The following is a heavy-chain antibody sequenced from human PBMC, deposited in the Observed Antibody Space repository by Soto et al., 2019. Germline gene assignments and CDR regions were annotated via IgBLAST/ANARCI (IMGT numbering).Heavy chain of an antibody. V-gene: IGHV3-23*01. D-gene: IGHD6-19*01. J-gene: IGHJ4*02. CDR1: GFTFSTYA. CDR3: AKAAVAGSARSTLHY. CDR2: ISGSGGSI. Sequence: EVQLLESGGGLVLPGGSLRLSCAASGFTFSTYAMSWVRQAPGKGLEWVSGISGSGGSIYYADSVKGRFTSSRDSSKNTLYLQMNSLRAEDTAIYSCAKAAVAGSARSTLHYWGQGTLVTVSS.